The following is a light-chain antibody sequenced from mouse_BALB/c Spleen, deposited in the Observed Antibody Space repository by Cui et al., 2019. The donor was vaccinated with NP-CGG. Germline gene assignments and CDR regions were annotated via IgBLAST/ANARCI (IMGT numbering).Light chain of an antibody. CDR3: ALWYSNHWV. V-gene: IGLV1*01. J-gene: IGLJ1*01. CDR1: TGAVTTSNY. Sequence: QSVVTQEQEPTTSPGETVTLTCRSSTGAVTTSNYANWVQEKPDHLFTGLIGGTNNRAPGVPARFSGSLIGDKAALTITGAQTEDEAIYFCALWYSNHWVFGGGTKLTVL. CDR2: GTN.